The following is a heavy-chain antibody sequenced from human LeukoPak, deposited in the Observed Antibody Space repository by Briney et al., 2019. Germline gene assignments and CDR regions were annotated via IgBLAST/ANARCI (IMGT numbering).Heavy chain of an antibody. CDR3: ARAPYYYDSSGSLVRYFDY. J-gene: IGHJ4*02. CDR1: GYTFTSYY. CDR2: INPSGGST. Sequence: ASVKVSCKASGYTFTSYYMHWVRQAPGQGLEWMGIINPSGGSTSYAQKFQGRVTMTRDTSTSTVYMELSSLRSEDTAVYYCARAPYYYDSSGSLVRYFDYWGQGTLVTVSS. V-gene: IGHV1-46*01. D-gene: IGHD3-22*01.